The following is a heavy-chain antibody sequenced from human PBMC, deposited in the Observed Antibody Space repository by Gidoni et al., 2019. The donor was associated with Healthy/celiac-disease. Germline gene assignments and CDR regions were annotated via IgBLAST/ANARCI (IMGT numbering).Heavy chain of an antibody. CDR3: ARVGILPIDY. J-gene: IGHJ4*02. D-gene: IGHD1-26*01. CDR1: GYTFTSYD. CDR2: MKPNSGNT. V-gene: IGHV1-8*01. Sequence: QVQLGQSGAEVKKPGASVKVSCTASGYTFTSYDINWVRQATGQGLEWMGWMKPNSGNTGYAQKCKGRVTMNRNTSRSTAYMERSSLRSEDTAVYYCARVGILPIDYWGQGTLVTVSS.